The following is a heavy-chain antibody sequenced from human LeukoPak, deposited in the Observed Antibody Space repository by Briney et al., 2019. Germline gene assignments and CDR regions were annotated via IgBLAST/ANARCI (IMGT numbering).Heavy chain of an antibody. J-gene: IGHJ4*02. V-gene: IGHV3-33*01. CDR1: ALTFNSCG. Sequence: GGSLRLSCAASALTFNSCGMHWVRQAPGKGLEWVAVIWYDGSNKYYADSVKGRFTISRDNSKNTLYLQMNSLRAEDTAVYYCTRGYGDYLVYWGQGTLVTVSS. D-gene: IGHD4-17*01. CDR3: TRGYGDYLVY. CDR2: IWYDGSNK.